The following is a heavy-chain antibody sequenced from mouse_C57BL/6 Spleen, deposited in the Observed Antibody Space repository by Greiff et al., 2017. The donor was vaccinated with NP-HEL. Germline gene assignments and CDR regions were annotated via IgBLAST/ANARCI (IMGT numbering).Heavy chain of an antibody. V-gene: IGHV5-16*01. Sequence: EVQRVESEGGLVQPGSSMKLSCTASGFTFSDYYMAWVRQVPEKGLEWVANINYDGSSTYYLDSLKSRFIISRDNAKNILYLQMSSLKSEDTATYYCARGDYSNYVGPWFAYWGQGTLVTVSA. CDR3: ARGDYSNYVGPWFAY. D-gene: IGHD2-5*01. J-gene: IGHJ3*01. CDR1: GFTFSDYY. CDR2: INYDGSST.